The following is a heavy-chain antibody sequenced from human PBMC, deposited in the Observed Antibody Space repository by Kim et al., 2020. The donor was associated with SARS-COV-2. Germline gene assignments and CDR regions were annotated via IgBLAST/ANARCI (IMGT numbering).Heavy chain of an antibody. V-gene: IGHV3-30*02. D-gene: IGHD6-19*01. Sequence: VTGRFTISRDNSKNTLYLQMNSLRAEDTAVYYCAKDAGYSSGWYYSPIGYWGQGTLVTVSS. CDR3: AKDAGYSSGWYYSPIGY. J-gene: IGHJ4*02.